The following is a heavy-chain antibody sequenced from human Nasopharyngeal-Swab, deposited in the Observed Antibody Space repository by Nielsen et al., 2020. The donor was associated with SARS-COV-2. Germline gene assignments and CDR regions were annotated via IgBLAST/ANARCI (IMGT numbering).Heavy chain of an antibody. CDR1: GGAFSGFY. J-gene: IGHJ6*02. Sequence: SETLSLTCAVYGGAFSGFYWSWIRQSPGEGLEWIGEINPSGSTDYNPSLKSRVSMSVDTSKNQVFLNLRSVTAADTALYYCARGRRERAPRYYYYGVDVWGQGTTVTVS. CDR2: INPSGST. D-gene: IGHD1-1*01. V-gene: IGHV4-34*01. CDR3: ARGRRERAPRYYYYGVDV.